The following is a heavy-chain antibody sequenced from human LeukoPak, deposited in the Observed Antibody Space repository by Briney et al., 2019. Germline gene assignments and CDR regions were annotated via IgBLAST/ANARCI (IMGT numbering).Heavy chain of an antibody. V-gene: IGHV4-38-2*02. J-gene: IGHJ4*02. CDR1: GYFIRSGFY. Sequence: PSETLSLTCTVSGYFIRSGFYWGWIRQPPGKGLEWIGSIYHSGSTYYNPSLKSRVTISVDTSKNQFSLKLSSVTAADTAVYYCARVWGSSGWYVFDYWGQGTLVTVSS. CDR2: IYHSGST. CDR3: ARVWGSSGWYVFDY. D-gene: IGHD6-19*01.